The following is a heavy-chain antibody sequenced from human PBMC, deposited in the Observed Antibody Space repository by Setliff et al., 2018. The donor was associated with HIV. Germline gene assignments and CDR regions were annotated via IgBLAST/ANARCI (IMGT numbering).Heavy chain of an antibody. Sequence: SETLSLTCTVSGASLSAFYWSWIRQPPGKGLEWLGYIYSSVGTNYSPSLEGRITISLDTSKSQFSLKLTSVTATDTAIYFCAGGGQWRPDYWGLGTLVTVSS. CDR1: GASLSAFY. CDR2: IYSSVGT. V-gene: IGHV4-4*09. CDR3: AGGGQWRPDY. J-gene: IGHJ4*02. D-gene: IGHD6-19*01.